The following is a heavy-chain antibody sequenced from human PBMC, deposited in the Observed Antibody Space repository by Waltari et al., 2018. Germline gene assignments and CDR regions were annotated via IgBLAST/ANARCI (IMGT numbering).Heavy chain of an antibody. D-gene: IGHD6-13*01. V-gene: IGHV3-33*01. CDR3: ARDGSSWFYYFDY. J-gene: IGHJ4*02. CDR2: IWYDGSNK. CDR1: GFTFSSYG. Sequence: QVQLVESGGGVVQPGRSLRLSCAASGFTFSSYGMHWVRQAPGKGLEWVAVIWYDGSNKYYADSVKGRFTISRDNSKNTLYLQMNSLRAEDTAVYYCARDGSSWFYYFDYWGQGTLVTVSS.